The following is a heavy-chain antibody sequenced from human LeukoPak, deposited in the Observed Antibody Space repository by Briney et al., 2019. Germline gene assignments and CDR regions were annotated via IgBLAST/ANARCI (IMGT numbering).Heavy chain of an antibody. Sequence: GGTLRLSCAASRFTFSSYVMSWVRQAPGKGLEWVSSISRSAGATYYADSVKGRFTISRDNSKNTLSLYMNSLRAEDTAVYFCAKHAGGHDLDALDIWGQGTMVTVSS. D-gene: IGHD2-2*01. CDR1: RFTFSSYV. J-gene: IGHJ3*02. V-gene: IGHV3-23*01. CDR3: AKHAGGHDLDALDI. CDR2: ISRSAGAT.